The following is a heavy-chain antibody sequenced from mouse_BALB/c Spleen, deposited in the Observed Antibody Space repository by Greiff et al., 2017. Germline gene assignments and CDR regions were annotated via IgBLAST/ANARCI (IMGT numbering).Heavy chain of an antibody. Sequence: QVTLKVSGPGILQPSQTLSLTCSFSGFSLSTYGIGVGWIRQPSGKGLEWLAHIWWNDNKYYNTALKSRLTISKDTSNNQVFLKIASVDTADTATYYCARIRDYDVAYWGQGTLVTVSA. CDR1: GFSLSTYGIG. D-gene: IGHD2-4*01. CDR3: ARIRDYDVAY. V-gene: IGHV8-11*01. CDR2: IWWNDNK. J-gene: IGHJ3*01.